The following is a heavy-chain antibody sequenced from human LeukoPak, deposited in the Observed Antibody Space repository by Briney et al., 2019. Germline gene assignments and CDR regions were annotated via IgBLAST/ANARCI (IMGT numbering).Heavy chain of an antibody. D-gene: IGHD3-10*01. J-gene: IGHJ4*02. Sequence: SQTLSLTCAISGDSVSSNSAAWNWIRQSPSRGLEWLGRTYYRSKWYNDFAVSVKSRININPDTSNNQFSLQQNSVTPEDTAVYYCARGGSFEYYFDYWGQGTLVTVSS. V-gene: IGHV6-1*01. CDR3: ARGGSFEYYFDY. CDR1: GDSVSSNSAA. CDR2: TYYRSKWYN.